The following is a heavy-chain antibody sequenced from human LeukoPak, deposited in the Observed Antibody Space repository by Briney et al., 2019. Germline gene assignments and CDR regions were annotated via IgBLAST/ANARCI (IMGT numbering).Heavy chain of an antibody. V-gene: IGHV3-43*01. CDR1: GFTFDDYT. CDR3: AKESVSEGDYISEYYGMDV. Sequence: PGGSLRLSCAASGFTFDDYTMHWVRQAPGKGLERVSLISWDGGSTYYGDSVKGRFTISRDNTKNSLYLQMNSLRTEDTALYYCAKESVSEGDYISEYYGMDVWGQGTTVTVSS. D-gene: IGHD4-17*01. CDR2: ISWDGGST. J-gene: IGHJ6*02.